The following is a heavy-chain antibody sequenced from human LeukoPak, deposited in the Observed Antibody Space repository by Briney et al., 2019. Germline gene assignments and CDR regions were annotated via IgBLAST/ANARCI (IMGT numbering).Heavy chain of an antibody. D-gene: IGHD3-22*01. CDR3: AKGHYYDSSAQLNWFDP. CDR2: IYTSGST. Sequence: SETLSLTCTVSGGSISSYYWSWIRQPAGKGLEWIGRIYTSGSTNYNPSLKSRVTMSVDTSKNQFSLKLSSVTAADTAVYYCAKGHYYDSSAQLNWFDPWGQGTLVTVSS. V-gene: IGHV4-4*07. CDR1: GGSISSYY. J-gene: IGHJ5*02.